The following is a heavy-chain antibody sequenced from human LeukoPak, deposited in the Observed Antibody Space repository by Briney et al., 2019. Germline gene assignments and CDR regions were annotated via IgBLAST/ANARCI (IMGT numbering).Heavy chain of an antibody. CDR3: VIDRSYSSGWYPRGYFDY. J-gene: IGHJ4*02. D-gene: IGHD6-19*01. Sequence: ASVKVSCKASGYTFTKYGFSWVRQAPGQGLEWMGWINAYNGNTKYAEKFQGRVTMTTDTSTSTADMELRSLRSDDTAVYYCVIDRSYSSGWYPRGYFDYWGQGTLVTVSS. CDR2: INAYNGNT. V-gene: IGHV1-18*01. CDR1: GYTFTKYG.